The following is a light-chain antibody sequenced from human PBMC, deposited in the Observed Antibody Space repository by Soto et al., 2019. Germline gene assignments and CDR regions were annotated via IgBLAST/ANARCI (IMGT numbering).Light chain of an antibody. CDR3: KHYGGSPLYT. CDR1: QSITSSH. J-gene: IGKJ2*01. V-gene: IGKV3-20*01. CDR2: DIS. Sequence: EIVLTQSPGTLSLSPGERATLSCRASQSITSSHLAWYQQKPGQAPRHPIYDISRRATGIPDRFSGSASGTDFTLTVSRLEPEDFAVYFCKHYGGSPLYTFGQGTKIEI.